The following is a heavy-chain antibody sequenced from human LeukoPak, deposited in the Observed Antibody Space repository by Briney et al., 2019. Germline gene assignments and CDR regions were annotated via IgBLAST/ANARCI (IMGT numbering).Heavy chain of an antibody. J-gene: IGHJ4*02. CDR1: GGSISSGGYY. D-gene: IGHD3-9*01. CDR3: ARIKNRAISITIFLGARGAIDY. V-gene: IGHV4-39*07. CDR2: INHSGST. Sequence: PSETLSLTCTVSGGSISSGGYYWSWIRQPPGKGLEWIGEINHSGSTNYNPSLKSRVTISVDTSKNQFSLKLSSVTAADTAVYYCARIKNRAISITIFLGARGAIDYWGQGTLVTVSS.